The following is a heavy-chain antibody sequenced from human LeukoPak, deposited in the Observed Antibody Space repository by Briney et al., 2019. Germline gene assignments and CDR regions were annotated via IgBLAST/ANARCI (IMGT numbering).Heavy chain of an antibody. Sequence: GGSLRLSCTASGFIFSNYWMTWVRQAPGKGLEWVAQINQDGSKEYYIDSVKARFSISRDNARNSLSLQMNSLRAEDTAVYYCVTDGGVSGYDLLDYWGQGTLVTVSS. CDR1: GFIFSNYW. V-gene: IGHV3-7*01. D-gene: IGHD5-12*01. CDR2: INQDGSKE. J-gene: IGHJ4*02. CDR3: VTDGGVSGYDLLDY.